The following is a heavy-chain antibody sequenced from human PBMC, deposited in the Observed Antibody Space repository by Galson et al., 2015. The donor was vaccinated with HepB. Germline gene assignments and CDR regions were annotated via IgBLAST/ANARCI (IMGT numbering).Heavy chain of an antibody. CDR2: ISGSSTI. V-gene: IGHV3-48*02. Sequence: SLRLSCAASGFTFSSYSMNWVRQAPGKGLVWVSYISGSSTIYYADSVKGRFTISRDNAKNSLYLQMNSLRDEDTAVYYCATSGSYLSYFDYWGQGTLVTVSS. CDR1: GFTFSSYS. CDR3: ATSGSYLSYFDY. J-gene: IGHJ4*02. D-gene: IGHD1-26*01.